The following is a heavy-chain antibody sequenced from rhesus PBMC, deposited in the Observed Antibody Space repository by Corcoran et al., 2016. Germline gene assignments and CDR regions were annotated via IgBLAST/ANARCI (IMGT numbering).Heavy chain of an antibody. CDR3: TREGTVRGNRFDV. CDR1: GYILTPYL. CDR2: ISPYSGNR. D-gene: IGHD5-24*01. J-gene: IGHJ5-1*01. V-gene: IGHV1-180*01. Sequence: VQLVQSGAEIKQPGASVKVSCKNSGYILTPYLLTCERQAHGQDLEWIGLISPYSGNREYAQNFQDRVTLTTDTSTNTGYMELSSLRSEDTAVYYCTREGTVRGNRFDVWGPGVLVTVSS.